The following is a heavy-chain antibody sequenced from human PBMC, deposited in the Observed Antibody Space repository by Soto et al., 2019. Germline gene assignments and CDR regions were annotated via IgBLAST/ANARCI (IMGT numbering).Heavy chain of an antibody. CDR2: ISYDGSNK. D-gene: IGHD5-12*01. V-gene: IGHV3-30-3*01. J-gene: IGHJ6*02. Sequence: QVQLVESGGGVVQPGRSLRLSCAASGFTFSSYAMHWVRQAPGKGLEWVAVISYDGSNKYYADSVKGRFTISRDNSKNTLYLQMNSLRAEDTAVYYWARVDVEMATIYYYYYGMDVWGQGTTVTVSS. CDR1: GFTFSSYA. CDR3: ARVDVEMATIYYYYYGMDV.